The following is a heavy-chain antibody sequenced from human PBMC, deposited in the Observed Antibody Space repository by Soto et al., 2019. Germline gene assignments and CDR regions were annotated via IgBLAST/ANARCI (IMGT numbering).Heavy chain of an antibody. CDR1: GFSVSTNGVA. D-gene: IGHD3-9*01. V-gene: IGHV2-5*01. Sequence: SGPTLVNPTHTLTLTCSFSGFSVSTNGVAVGWIRQPPGKALEWLALVYWNYDNRYNPSMKSRLATTNDNSKNQIVVTMTNMYPVDTGTYYFARTLVDDLLGNHIDPWGQGIPVTVSS. CDR2: VYWNYDN. J-gene: IGHJ5*02. CDR3: ARTLVDDLLGNHIDP.